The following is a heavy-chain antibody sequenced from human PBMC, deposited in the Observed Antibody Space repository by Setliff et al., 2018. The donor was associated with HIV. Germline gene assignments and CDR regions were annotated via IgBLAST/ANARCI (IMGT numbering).Heavy chain of an antibody. CDR1: GGSISSSSYY. CDR3: ARVFVDTAVLRVLEYYFDS. J-gene: IGHJ4*02. V-gene: IGHV4-39*07. CDR2: MYYSGST. D-gene: IGHD5-18*01. Sequence: SETLSLTCTVSGGSISSSSYYWGWVRQPPGKGLEWIGSMYYSGSTYYTPSLKSRITISLDTSKNQFCLRMRSVTAADTSVYYCARVFVDTAVLRVLEYYFDSWGRGTLVTVSS.